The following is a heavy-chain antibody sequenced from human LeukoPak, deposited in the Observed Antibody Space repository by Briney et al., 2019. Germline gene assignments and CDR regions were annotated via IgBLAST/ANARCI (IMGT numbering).Heavy chain of an antibody. CDR2: INPNSGDT. D-gene: IGHD5-18*01. CDR3: AREGSGYTYGRGSYFDY. V-gene: IGHV1-2*06. Sequence: ASVTVSFTASGYTLTVYYIHWVRPAPGQGLEWMGRINPNSGDTNFAQKFQGRVTMTRDTSISTAYMDLSGLRPDDTAVYYCAREGSGYTYGRGSYFDYWGHGILVTVSS. J-gene: IGHJ4*01. CDR1: GYTLTVYY.